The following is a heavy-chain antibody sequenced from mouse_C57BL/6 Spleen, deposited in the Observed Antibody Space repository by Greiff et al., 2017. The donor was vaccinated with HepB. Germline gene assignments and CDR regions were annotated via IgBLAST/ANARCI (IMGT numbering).Heavy chain of an antibody. CDR3: DRCAFTVVGDY. J-gene: IGHJ2*01. Sequence: VQLQESGAELVRPGASVKVSCKASGYAFTNYLIEWVKQRPGQGLEWIGVINPGSGGTNYNEKFKGKATLTADTSSSTAYMQLSSLTSEDSAVYLGDRCAFTVVGDYWGQGTTLTVSS. CDR2: INPGSGGT. V-gene: IGHV1-54*01. CDR1: GYAFTNYL. D-gene: IGHD1-1*01.